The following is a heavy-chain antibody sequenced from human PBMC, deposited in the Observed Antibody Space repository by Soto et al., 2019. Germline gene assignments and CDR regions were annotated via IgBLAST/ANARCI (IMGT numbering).Heavy chain of an antibody. D-gene: IGHD2-15*01. CDR2: IIPIFGTA. V-gene: IGHV1-69*12. CDR1: GGTFSSYA. CDR3: ARVKLCGGSCYSDAFDI. J-gene: IGHJ3*02. Sequence: QVQLVQSGAEVKKPGSSVKVSCKASGGTFSSYAISWVRQAPGQGLEWMGGIIPIFGTANYAQKFQGRVTSTADESTSTADSELSSLRSEDTAVYYCARVKLCGGSCYSDAFDIWGQGTMVTVSS.